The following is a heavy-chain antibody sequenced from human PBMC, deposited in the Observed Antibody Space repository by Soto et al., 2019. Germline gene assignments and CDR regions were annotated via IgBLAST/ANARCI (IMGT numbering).Heavy chain of an antibody. CDR2: TWYGGTKN. V-gene: IGHV3-33*03. CDR3: AVGELATAFN. CDR1: GFTFNSYA. Sequence: QVQLVESGGGVVQPGRSLTLSCSASGFTFNSYAMHWVRQAPGKGLEWVAVTWYGGTKNYYRDSVKGRFTISSDNSKNTLYLQMNSLNAEDTAVNYWAVGELATAFNWGQGTLVSV. J-gene: IGHJ4*02. D-gene: IGHD6-13*01.